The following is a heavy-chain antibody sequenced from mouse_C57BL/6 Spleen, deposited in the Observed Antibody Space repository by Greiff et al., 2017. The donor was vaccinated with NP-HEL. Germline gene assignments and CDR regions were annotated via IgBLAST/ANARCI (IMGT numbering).Heavy chain of an antibody. J-gene: IGHJ2*01. D-gene: IGHD1-1*01. CDR3: ARRPTLRLGYYFDY. CDR1: GYTFTDYN. V-gene: IGHV1-22*01. CDR2: INPNNGGT. Sequence: EVKLQESGPELVKPGASVKMSCKASGYTFTDYNMHWVKQSHGKSLEWIGYINPNNGGTSYNQKFKGKATLTVNKSSSTAYMELRSLTSEDSAVYYCARRPTLRLGYYFDYWGQGTTLTVSS.